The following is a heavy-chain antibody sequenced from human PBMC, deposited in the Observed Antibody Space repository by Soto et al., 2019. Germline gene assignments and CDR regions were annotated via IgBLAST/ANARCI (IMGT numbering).Heavy chain of an antibody. Sequence: SETLSLTCAVSGGSISSSNWWSWVRQPPGKGLEWIGEIYHSGSTNYNPSLKSRVTISVDKSKNQFSLKLSSVTAADTAVYYCARWPTFEYSSSPLRETIDFWGQGCLVTVSS. V-gene: IGHV4-4*02. J-gene: IGHJ4*02. CDR3: ARWPTFEYSSSPLRETIDF. CDR1: GGSISSSNW. CDR2: IYHSGST. D-gene: IGHD6-6*01.